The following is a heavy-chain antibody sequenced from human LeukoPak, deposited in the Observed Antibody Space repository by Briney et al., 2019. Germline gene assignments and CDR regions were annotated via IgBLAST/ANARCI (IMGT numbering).Heavy chain of an antibody. CDR2: INPNSGGT. Sequence: ASVKVSCKASGYTFTGYYMHWVRQAPGRGPEWMGWINPNSGGTNYAQKFQGRVTMTRDTSISTAYMELSRLRSDDTAVYYCARDPGEYCSGGSCYSWLDPWGQGTLVTVPS. D-gene: IGHD2-15*01. CDR3: ARDPGEYCSGGSCYSWLDP. V-gene: IGHV1-2*02. J-gene: IGHJ5*02. CDR1: GYTFTGYY.